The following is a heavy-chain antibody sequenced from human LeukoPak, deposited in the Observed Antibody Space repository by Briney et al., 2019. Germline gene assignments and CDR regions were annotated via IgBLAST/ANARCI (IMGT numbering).Heavy chain of an antibody. Sequence: GESLKISCKGSGYSFTSYWIGWVRQMPGKGLEWMGIIYPGDFDTRYSPSFQGQVTISADKSISTAYLQWSSLKASDTAIYYCARHNLGDSSSWYFDYWGQGTLVTVSS. V-gene: IGHV5-51*01. CDR3: ARHNLGDSSSWYFDY. CDR1: GYSFTSYW. J-gene: IGHJ4*02. CDR2: IYPGDFDT. D-gene: IGHD6-13*01.